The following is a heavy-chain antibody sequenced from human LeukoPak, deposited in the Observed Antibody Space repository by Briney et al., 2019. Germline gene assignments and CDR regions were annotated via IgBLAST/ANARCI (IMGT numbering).Heavy chain of an antibody. D-gene: IGHD2-2*01. J-gene: IGHJ6*03. Sequence: ASVKVSCKASGYTFTSYGISWVRQAQGQGLGGKGWMSAYNGNTTYAQTLQGRVTMATDTSTSTAYLELRSLRSDDTAVYYCARDRLAYYCSSTSCYMDVWGQGTTVTVSS. CDR3: ARDRLAYYCSSTSCYMDV. V-gene: IGHV1-18*01. CDR1: GYTFTSYG. CDR2: MSAYNGNT.